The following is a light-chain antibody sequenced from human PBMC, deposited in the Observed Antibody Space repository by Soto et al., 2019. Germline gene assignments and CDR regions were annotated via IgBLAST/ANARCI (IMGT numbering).Light chain of an antibody. CDR2: AVS. Sequence: EIVMTQSPATLSVSQGERATLSCRARQSVSSNLAWFQQKPGQAPRLLLYAVSTRATGVPGRFSGSGSGTEFTLTISSLQSEDSAVYYCQQHNHWPSFGQGTKLEIK. V-gene: IGKV3-15*01. CDR1: QSVSSN. J-gene: IGKJ2*01. CDR3: QQHNHWPS.